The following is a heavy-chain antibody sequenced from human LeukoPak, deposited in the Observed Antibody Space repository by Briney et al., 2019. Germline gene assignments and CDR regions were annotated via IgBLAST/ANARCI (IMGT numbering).Heavy chain of an antibody. D-gene: IGHD2-15*01. CDR1: GFTFNRHW. Sequence: GGSLRLSCAASGFTFNRHWMSWVRQAPGKGLEWVANINQDGSERQYVDSVKGRFTISRDNAKDSMYLQMNSLNVEDTAIYFCARDHVVNGLVFDYWGQGILVTVSS. CDR3: ARDHVVNGLVFDY. V-gene: IGHV3-7*01. CDR2: INQDGSER. J-gene: IGHJ4*02.